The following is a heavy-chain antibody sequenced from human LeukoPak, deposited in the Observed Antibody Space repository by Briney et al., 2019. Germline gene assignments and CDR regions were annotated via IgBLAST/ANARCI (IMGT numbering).Heavy chain of an antibody. Sequence: SVKVSCTASGGTFSSYAISWVRQAPGQGLEWMGGIIPIFGTANYAQKFQGRVTITADESTSTVYMELRSLRSEDTAVYYCAREQYIVVVPAASGGALDIWGQGTMVTVSS. V-gene: IGHV1-69*13. CDR3: AREQYIVVVPAASGGALDI. CDR1: GGTFSSYA. J-gene: IGHJ3*02. CDR2: IIPIFGTA. D-gene: IGHD2-2*01.